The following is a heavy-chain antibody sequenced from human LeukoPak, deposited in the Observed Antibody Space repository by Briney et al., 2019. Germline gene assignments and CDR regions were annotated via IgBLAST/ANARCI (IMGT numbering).Heavy chain of an antibody. D-gene: IGHD3-3*01. J-gene: IGHJ6*02. CDR2: INSDGRST. Sequence: GSLSLSFEASGFPFSSYWMHWVRPAPGKGLVWVSRINSDGRSTSYADSVKGRFTISRDNAKNTLYLQMNSLRAEDTAVYYCARGITIFGVVTLYYYYGMDVWGQGTTVTVSS. V-gene: IGHV3-74*01. CDR1: GFPFSSYW. CDR3: ARGITIFGVVTLYYYYGMDV.